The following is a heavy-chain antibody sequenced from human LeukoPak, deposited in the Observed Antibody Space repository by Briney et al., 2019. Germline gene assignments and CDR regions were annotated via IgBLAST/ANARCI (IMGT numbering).Heavy chain of an antibody. V-gene: IGHV4-59*12. CDR2: IYYSGST. CDR1: GGSISSYY. CDR3: ARDLNWGSTSAFDI. D-gene: IGHD7-27*01. J-gene: IGHJ3*02. Sequence: SETLSLTCTVSGGSISSYYWSWIRQPPGKGLEWIGYIYYSGSTNSKPSLQSRVTISVDTSKNQFSLKLSSVTAADTAVYYCARDLNWGSTSAFDIWGQGTMVTVSS.